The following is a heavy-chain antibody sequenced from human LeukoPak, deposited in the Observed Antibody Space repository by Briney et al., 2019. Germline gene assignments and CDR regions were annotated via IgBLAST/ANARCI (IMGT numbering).Heavy chain of an antibody. Sequence: SETLTLTCTVSGGSISSYYWSWIRQPPGKGLEWIGYIYHSGSTNYNPSLKSRVTISGDTSKNQFSLKLSSVTAADTAVYYCARVGDRSGYYLEDDQTFDYWGRGTLVTVSS. V-gene: IGHV4-59*01. J-gene: IGHJ4*02. CDR1: GGSISSYY. D-gene: IGHD3-22*01. CDR2: IYHSGST. CDR3: ARVGDRSGYYLEDDQTFDY.